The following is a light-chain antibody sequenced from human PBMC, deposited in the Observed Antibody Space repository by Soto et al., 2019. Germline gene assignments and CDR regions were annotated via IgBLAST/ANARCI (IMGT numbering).Light chain of an antibody. V-gene: IGKV3-11*01. J-gene: IGKJ4*01. CDR3: QQYGYSPGLA. CDR2: DAS. Sequence: EIVLTQSPVTLSLSPGERATLSCRASQSVRTYLAWYQVKPGQAPRLLIYDASRRASGVPARFSGSGSGTDFTLTISSLEPEDFAVYYCQQYGYSPGLAVGGGTKVEIK. CDR1: QSVRTY.